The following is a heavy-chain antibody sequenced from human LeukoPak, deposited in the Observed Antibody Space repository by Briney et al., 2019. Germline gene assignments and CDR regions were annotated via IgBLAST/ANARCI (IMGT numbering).Heavy chain of an antibody. CDR3: ARDREYSKSWSFDY. J-gene: IGHJ4*02. D-gene: IGHD6-13*01. CDR2: IYHGGNT. CDR1: GDSISSKNW. V-gene: IGHV4-4*02. Sequence: PSETLSLTCAVSGDSISSKNWWNWVRQPPGQGLERIGEIYHGGNTNYNPSLKSRVTISVDKSKNQFSLILSSVTAADTAVYYCARDREYSKSWSFDYWGQGTLVTVSS.